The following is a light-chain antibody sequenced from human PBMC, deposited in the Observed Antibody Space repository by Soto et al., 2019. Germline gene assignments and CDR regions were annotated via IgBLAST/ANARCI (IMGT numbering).Light chain of an antibody. CDR1: QNVGGY. CDR3: QQRNSWPLT. J-gene: IGKJ4*01. Sequence: EIVLTQSPATLSLSPGERATLSCRASQNVGGYLAWYQQKPGQAPRLLISDASNRAAGIPARSSGIGSGTDFTLTISSLEPEDFAVYYCQQRNSWPLTFGGGTKVEIK. CDR2: DAS. V-gene: IGKV3-11*01.